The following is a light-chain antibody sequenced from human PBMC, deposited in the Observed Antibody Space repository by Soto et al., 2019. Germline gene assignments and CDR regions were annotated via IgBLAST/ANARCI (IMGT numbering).Light chain of an antibody. CDR1: SSDVGGYNY. Sequence: QSALTQPASVSGSPGQSITISCTGTSSDVGGYNYVSWYQQHPGKAPKLMIYEVSNRPSGVSYRFSGSKSGATASLTISGLQADDEADYYCSSYSSSNTHVLFGGGTKVTVL. CDR2: EVS. V-gene: IGLV2-14*01. J-gene: IGLJ2*01. CDR3: SSYSSSNTHVL.